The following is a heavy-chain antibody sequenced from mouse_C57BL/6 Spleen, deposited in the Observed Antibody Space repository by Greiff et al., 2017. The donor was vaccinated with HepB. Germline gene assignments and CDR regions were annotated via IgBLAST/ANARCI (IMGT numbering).Heavy chain of an antibody. CDR1: GFTFSDYG. CDR2: IRSGSSTI. CDR3: ARRIYYDYNEGNAMDY. J-gene: IGHJ4*01. Sequence: EVQVVESGGGLVKPGGSLKLSCAASGFTFSDYGMHWVRQAPEKGLEWVAYIRSGSSTIYYADTVKGRFTISRDNAKNTLCLQMTSLRAEDTAMYYCARRIYYDYNEGNAMDYWGQGTSVTVSS. D-gene: IGHD2-4*01. V-gene: IGHV5-17*01.